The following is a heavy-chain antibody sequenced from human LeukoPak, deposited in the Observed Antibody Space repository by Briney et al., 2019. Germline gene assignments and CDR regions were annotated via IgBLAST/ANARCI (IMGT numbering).Heavy chain of an antibody. V-gene: IGHV3-30*03. J-gene: IGHJ6*02. Sequence: GGSLRLSCAASGFTFSSYGMHWVRQAPGKGLEWVAVISYDGSNKYYADSVKGQFTISRDDSKNTLYLQMNSLRAEDTAVYYCARSIVGATGAYYYYYGMDVWGQGTTVTVSS. CDR2: ISYDGSNK. D-gene: IGHD1-26*01. CDR3: ARSIVGATGAYYYYYGMDV. CDR1: GFTFSSYG.